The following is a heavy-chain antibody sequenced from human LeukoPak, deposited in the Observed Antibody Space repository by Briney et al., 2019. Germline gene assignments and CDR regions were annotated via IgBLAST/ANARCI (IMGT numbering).Heavy chain of an antibody. D-gene: IGHD3-10*01. CDR2: IYHSGST. J-gene: IGHJ4*02. Sequence: SETLSLTCTVSGYSISSGYYWGWIRQPPGKGLEWIGSIYHSGSTYYNPSLKSRVTISVDTSKNQFSLKLSSVTAADTAVYYCARSRLIPGGYFDYWGQGTLVTVSS. CDR1: GYSISSGYY. CDR3: ARSRLIPGGYFDY. V-gene: IGHV4-38-2*02.